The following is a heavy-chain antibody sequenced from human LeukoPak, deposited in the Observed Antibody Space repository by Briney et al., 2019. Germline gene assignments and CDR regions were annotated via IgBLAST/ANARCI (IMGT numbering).Heavy chain of an antibody. Sequence: ASVKVSCKASGYTFSNYGFSWVRQAPGQGLEWMGWISAYNGNTNYAQNFQGRVTMTTDGSTSTAYMELRSLKSDDTAVCYCARDWGILRGLYYFDYWGQGTLVTVSS. CDR2: ISAYNGNT. CDR3: ARDWGILRGLYYFDY. J-gene: IGHJ4*02. CDR1: GYTFSNYG. D-gene: IGHD3-10*01. V-gene: IGHV1-18*01.